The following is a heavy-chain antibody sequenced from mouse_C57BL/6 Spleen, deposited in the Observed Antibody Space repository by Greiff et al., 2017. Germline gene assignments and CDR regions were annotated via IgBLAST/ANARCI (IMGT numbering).Heavy chain of an antibody. CDR2: IEPANGTT. V-gene: IGHV14-3*01. Sequence: VQLQQSVAELVRPGASVKLSCKASGSNIKNTYMHWVKQRPEQGLEWIGRIEPANGTTTYAPKFQGKATITADTSANTAYMLLSSLTSEDTAIYYCARDDCGRFAYWGQGTLVTVSA. J-gene: IGHJ3*01. CDR1: GSNIKNTY. D-gene: IGHD2-4*01. CDR3: ARDDCGRFAY.